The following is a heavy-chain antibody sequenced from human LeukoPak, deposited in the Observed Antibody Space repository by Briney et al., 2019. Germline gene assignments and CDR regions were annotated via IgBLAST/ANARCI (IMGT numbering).Heavy chain of an antibody. D-gene: IGHD4-17*01. CDR2: ISSSGSAK. Sequence: GGSLRLSCVASGFTFSSYEMTWVRQAPGEGLEWVSYISSSGSAKYYPDSVKGRFTISRDNAKNSLYLQMSSLRADDTAVYYCARVRTYGEHQFDPWGQGTLVTVSS. CDR3: ARVRTYGEHQFDP. V-gene: IGHV3-48*03. J-gene: IGHJ5*02. CDR1: GFTFSSYE.